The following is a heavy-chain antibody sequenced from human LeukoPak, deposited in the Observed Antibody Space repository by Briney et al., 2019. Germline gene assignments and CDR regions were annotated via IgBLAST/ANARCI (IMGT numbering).Heavy chain of an antibody. CDR1: GGSISSSSYY. J-gene: IGHJ6*03. CDR3: ARANYGTYYYYYMDV. D-gene: IGHD3-10*01. Sequence: SETLSLTCTVSGGSISSSSYYWGWIRQPPGKGLEWIGSFYHSGSTHYHPSLKSRLTISVDTSKNQFSLRLSSVTAADTAVYYCARANYGTYYYYYMDVWGKGTTVTVSS. CDR2: FYHSGST. V-gene: IGHV4-39*02.